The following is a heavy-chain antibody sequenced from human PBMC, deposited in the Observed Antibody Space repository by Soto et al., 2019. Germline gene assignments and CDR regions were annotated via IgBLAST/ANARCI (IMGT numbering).Heavy chain of an antibody. CDR2: TSGSGGRT. Sequence: GGSLRLSCAAAGFTFSSYAMNWVRQAPGGGLEWISSTSGSGGRTYYADSVKGRFTISRDNSQKTMYLQMDSLKVEETAVYYCAKRGPGGIVVVVSATTGDFDYWGQGTLVTVSS. V-gene: IGHV3-23*01. D-gene: IGHD2-15*01. CDR3: AKRGPGGIVVVVSATTGDFDY. CDR1: GFTFSSYA. J-gene: IGHJ4*02.